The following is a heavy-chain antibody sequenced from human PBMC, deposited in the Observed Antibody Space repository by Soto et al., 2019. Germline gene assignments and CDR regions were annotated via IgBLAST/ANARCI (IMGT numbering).Heavy chain of an antibody. J-gene: IGHJ3*02. CDR1: GFSRTARGEG. Sequence: QISLKESGPTLVKPTETLTLTCTFSGFSRTARGEGVGCVRQPPGKALEQLAMIYWEDDNRYSPSLRTTFAITTDNTKNQVVLTMPNLVPVATATYFCAQSPFNSDCHDAYDIWGPGTMVTVSS. CDR2: IYWEDDN. D-gene: IGHD2-21*02. CDR3: AQSPFNSDCHDAYDI. V-gene: IGHV2-5*02.